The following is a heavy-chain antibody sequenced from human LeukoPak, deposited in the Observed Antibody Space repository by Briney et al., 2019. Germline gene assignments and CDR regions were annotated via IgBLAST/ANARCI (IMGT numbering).Heavy chain of an antibody. CDR3: AREWDQGYYDSSGYWLSYGMDV. CDR2: IDWNGGST. V-gene: IGHV3-20*04. D-gene: IGHD3-22*01. Sequence: GGSLRLSCAASGFTFDEYGMSWVRQTPGKGLEWVSGIDWNGGSTGYADSVKGRFTISRNNAKNSLYLQMNSLRAEDTAVYYCAREWDQGYYDSSGYWLSYGMDVWGQGTTVTVSS. J-gene: IGHJ6*02. CDR1: GFTFDEYG.